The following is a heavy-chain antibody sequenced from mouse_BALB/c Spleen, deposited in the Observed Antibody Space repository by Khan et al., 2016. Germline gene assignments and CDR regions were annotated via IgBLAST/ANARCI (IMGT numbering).Heavy chain of an antibody. D-gene: IGHD1-1*01. CDR3: ARPDYGSSRGFAY. V-gene: IGHV9-3-1*01. Sequence: QIQLVQSGPELKKPGETVRISCKASGYTFTNYGMNWVKQAPGKGLKWMGWINTYTGEPTYADDFKGRFAFSLETSASTAYLQINNLKKEDTATYFYARPDYGSSRGFAYWGQGTLVTVSA. J-gene: IGHJ3*01. CDR2: INTYTGEP. CDR1: GYTFTNYG.